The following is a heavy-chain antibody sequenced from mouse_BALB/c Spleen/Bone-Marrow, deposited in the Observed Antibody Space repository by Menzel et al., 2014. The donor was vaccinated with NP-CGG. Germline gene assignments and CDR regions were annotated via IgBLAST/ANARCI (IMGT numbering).Heavy chain of an antibody. CDR1: GYTFTSYY. CDR3: ARGGWLRDAMDY. Sequence: LVESGASVRISCKASGYTFTSYYIHWVKQRPGQGLEWIGWIYPGNVNTKYNEKFKGKATLTADKSSSTAYMQLSSLTSEDSAVYFCARGGWLRDAMDYWGQGTSVTVSS. CDR2: IYPGNVNT. V-gene: IGHV1S56*01. J-gene: IGHJ4*01. D-gene: IGHD2-2*01.